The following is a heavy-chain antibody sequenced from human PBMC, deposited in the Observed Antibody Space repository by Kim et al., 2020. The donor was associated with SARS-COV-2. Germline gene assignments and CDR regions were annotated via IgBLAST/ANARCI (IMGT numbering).Heavy chain of an antibody. D-gene: IGHD1-26*01. CDR2: T. J-gene: IGHJ4*02. CDR3: AREKDLLPLFDH. Sequence: TMYPQKVGDRVLITRETSASTVYMEMSSLRSEDTAIYYCAREKDLLPLFDHWGQGTPVTVSS. V-gene: IGHV1-3*01.